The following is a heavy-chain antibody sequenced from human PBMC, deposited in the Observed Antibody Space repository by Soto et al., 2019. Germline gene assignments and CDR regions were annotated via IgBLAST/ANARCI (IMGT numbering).Heavy chain of an antibody. CDR1: GFTIRNYA. D-gene: IGHD5-12*01. CDR3: EGSWT. Sequence: EVQVLESGGGLVQPGGSLQLSCAASGFTIRNYAMSWVRQAPGKALEWVAGISGTTDRTYYRDSVEGRFTIFKDTSKNTLYLEMNSLRAEDTALYRCEGSWTWGQGTLVTVSS. CDR2: ISGTTDRT. J-gene: IGHJ1*01. V-gene: IGHV3-23*02.